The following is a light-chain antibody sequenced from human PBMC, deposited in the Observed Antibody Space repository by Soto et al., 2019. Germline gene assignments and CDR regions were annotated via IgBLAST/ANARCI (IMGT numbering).Light chain of an antibody. Sequence: QSVLTQPPSASGTPGQRVTISCSGSSSNIGSNSVNWYQQFPGTAPKLLIYNNNQRPTGVPDRFSGSKFGTSDSLAISGLQSEDEADYYCAAWDDSLNGVLFGGGTKLTVL. CDR3: AAWDDSLNGVL. J-gene: IGLJ2*01. CDR1: SSNIGSNS. V-gene: IGLV1-44*01. CDR2: NNN.